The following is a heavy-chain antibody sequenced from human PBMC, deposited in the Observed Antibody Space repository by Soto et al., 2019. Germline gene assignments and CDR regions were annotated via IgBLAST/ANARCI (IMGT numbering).Heavy chain of an antibody. V-gene: IGHV1-69*10. CDR1: GGTFSSYA. Sequence: ASVKVSCKASGGTFSSYAISWVRQAPGQGLEWMGGIIPILGIANYAQKFQGRVTITADKSTSTAYMELSSLRSEDTAVYYCARDPTGDYYYGMDVWGQGTTVTVSS. J-gene: IGHJ6*02. CDR3: ARDPTGDYYYGMDV. D-gene: IGHD7-27*01. CDR2: IIPILGIA.